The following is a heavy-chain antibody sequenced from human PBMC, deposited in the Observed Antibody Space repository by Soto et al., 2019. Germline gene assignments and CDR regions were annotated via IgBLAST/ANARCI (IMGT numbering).Heavy chain of an antibody. Sequence: QLQLQESGPGLVKPSETLSLTCTVSGGSISSSSYYWGWIRQPPGKGLEWIGSIHYSGSTYYNPSLKSRVTISVDTSKNQFSLKLSSVTAADTAVYYCARLIVATFDYWGQGTLVTVSS. CDR3: ARLIVATFDY. J-gene: IGHJ4*02. CDR2: IHYSGST. CDR1: GGSISSSSYY. D-gene: IGHD5-12*01. V-gene: IGHV4-39*01.